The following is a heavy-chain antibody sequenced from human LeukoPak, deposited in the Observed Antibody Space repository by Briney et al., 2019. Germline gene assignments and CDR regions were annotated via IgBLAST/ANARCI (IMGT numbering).Heavy chain of an antibody. Sequence: SETLSLTCTVSGGSISSSSYYWGWIRQPPGKGLEWIGSTYYSGSTYYNPSLKSRVTISVDTSKNQFSLKLSSVTAADTAVYYCARVEQLWSDFDYWGQGTLVTVSS. CDR1: GGSISSSSYY. CDR3: ARVEQLWSDFDY. V-gene: IGHV4-39*07. J-gene: IGHJ4*02. CDR2: TYYSGST. D-gene: IGHD5-18*01.